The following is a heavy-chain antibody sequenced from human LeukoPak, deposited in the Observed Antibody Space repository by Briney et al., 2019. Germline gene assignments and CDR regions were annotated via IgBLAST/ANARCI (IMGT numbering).Heavy chain of an antibody. CDR1: GGSIRSYY. CDR2: GYHSGGT. J-gene: IGHJ6*03. CDR3: ARSVYDWDPRYYMDV. Sequence: SETLSLTCTVSGGSIRSYYWTWIRQSPGKGPEWIGYGYHSGGTSYNPSLRSRVIISVDTSKNQFSLRLTSVTAADTAIYYCARSVYDWDPRYYMDVWGKGTTVTVSS. V-gene: IGHV4-59*01. D-gene: IGHD3-9*01.